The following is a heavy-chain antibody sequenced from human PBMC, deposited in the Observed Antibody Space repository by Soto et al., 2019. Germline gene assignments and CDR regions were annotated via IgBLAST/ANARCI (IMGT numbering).Heavy chain of an antibody. V-gene: IGHV3-9*01. D-gene: IGHD2-15*01. CDR2: ISWNSGSI. CDR1: GFTFDDYA. CDR3: AKELGPYCSGGSCPTYYYYGMDV. Sequence: GGSLRLSCAASGFTFDDYAMHWVRQAPGKGLEWVSGISWNSGSIGYADSVKGRFTISRDNAKNSLYLQMNSLRAEDTALYYCAKELGPYCSGGSCPTYYYYGMDVWGQGTTVTVSS. J-gene: IGHJ6*02.